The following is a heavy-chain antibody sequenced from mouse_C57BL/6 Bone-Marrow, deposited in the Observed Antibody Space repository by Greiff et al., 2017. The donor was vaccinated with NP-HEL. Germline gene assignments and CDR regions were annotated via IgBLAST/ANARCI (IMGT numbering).Heavy chain of an antibody. Sequence: QVQLQQPGAELVKPGASVKMSCKASGYTFTSYWITWVKQRPGQGLEWIGDIYPGCGSHNYNEKFKSKATLTVDTSSSTAYMQLSSLTSEDSAVYYCAAYYSNYGPFAYWGQGTLVTVSA. CDR1: GYTFTSYW. CDR2: IYPGCGSH. CDR3: AAYYSNYGPFAY. V-gene: IGHV1-55*01. D-gene: IGHD2-5*01. J-gene: IGHJ3*01.